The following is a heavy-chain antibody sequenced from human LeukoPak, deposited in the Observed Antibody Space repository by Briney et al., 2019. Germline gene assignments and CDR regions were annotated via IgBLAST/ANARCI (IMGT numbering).Heavy chain of an antibody. CDR2: IYYSGST. V-gene: IGHV4-59*01. Sequence: PSETLSLTCTVSGGSISSYYWSWIRQPPGKGLEWIGYIYYSGSTNYNPSLKSRVTISVDTSKNQFSLKLSSVTAADTAVYYCSRSRTVGARLDYWGQGTLVTVSS. J-gene: IGHJ4*02. CDR3: SRSRTVGARLDY. CDR1: GGSISSYY. D-gene: IGHD1-26*01.